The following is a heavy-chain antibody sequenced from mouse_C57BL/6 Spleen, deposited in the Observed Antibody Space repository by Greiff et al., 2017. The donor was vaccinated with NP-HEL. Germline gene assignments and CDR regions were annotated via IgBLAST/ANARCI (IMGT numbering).Heavy chain of an antibody. D-gene: IGHD2-3*01. CDR2: ISYDGSN. Sequence: VQLQQSGPGLVKPSQSLSLTCSVTGYSITSGYYWNWIRQFPGNKLEWMGYISYDGSNNYNPSLKNRISITRDTSKNQFFLKLNSVTTEDTATYYCARDNGGYYNYYAMDYWGQGTSVTVSS. V-gene: IGHV3-6*01. CDR1: GYSITSGYY. CDR3: ARDNGGYYNYYAMDY. J-gene: IGHJ4*01.